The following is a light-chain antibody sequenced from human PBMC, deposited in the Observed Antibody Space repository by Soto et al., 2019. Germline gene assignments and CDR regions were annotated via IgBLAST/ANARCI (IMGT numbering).Light chain of an antibody. CDR1: SSDVGGYNY. CDR2: DVN. Sequence: QSALTQPRSVSGSPGQSVTISCTGTSSDVGGYNYVSWYQQHPGKAPKHIIYDVNKRPSGVPGRLSASKSGNTASLTISGLQAEDEADYYCSSYAGNFHFVFGSGTKLPVL. CDR3: SSYAGNFHFV. V-gene: IGLV2-11*01. J-gene: IGLJ1*01.